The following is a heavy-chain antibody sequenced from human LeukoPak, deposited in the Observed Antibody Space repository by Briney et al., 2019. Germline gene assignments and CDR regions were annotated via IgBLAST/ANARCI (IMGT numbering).Heavy chain of an antibody. V-gene: IGHV3-30*18. Sequence: GGSLRLSCAASGFTFSGYGMHWVRQAPGKGLEWVAVISYDGSNKYYADSVKGRFTIAGDNSKNILYLQMNSLRADGTAVYYCAKDMHYDSSGYYGLQFDSWGQGTLVTVSS. CDR1: GFTFSGYG. CDR3: AKDMHYDSSGYYGLQFDS. J-gene: IGHJ4*02. CDR2: ISYDGSNK. D-gene: IGHD3-22*01.